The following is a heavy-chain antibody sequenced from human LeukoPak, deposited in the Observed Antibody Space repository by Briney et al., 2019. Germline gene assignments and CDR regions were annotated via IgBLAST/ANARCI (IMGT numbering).Heavy chain of an antibody. J-gene: IGHJ6*02. V-gene: IGHV4-34*01. CDR2: INHSGST. Sequence: SETLSLTCAVYGGXFSGYYWSWIRQPPGKGLEWIGEINHSGSTNYNPSLKSRVTISVDTSKNRFSLKLNSVTAADTAVYYCSVTRYFYYGMDVWGQGTTVTVSS. CDR1: GGXFSGYY. CDR3: SVTRYFYYGMDV. D-gene: IGHD2-21*02.